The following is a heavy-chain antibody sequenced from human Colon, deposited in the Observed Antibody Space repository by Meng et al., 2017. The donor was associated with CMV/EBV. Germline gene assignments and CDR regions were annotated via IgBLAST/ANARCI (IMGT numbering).Heavy chain of an antibody. V-gene: IGHV3-7*01. CDR3: ARITTFGVGLHGMDV. CDR1: GFTFSRNW. Sequence: GGSLRLSCVASGFTFSRNWMTWVRQAPGKGLEWVANINQDGSETYYVDSVKGRFTISRDNARNSLYLQINSLRVEDTAVYYCARITTFGVGLHGMDVWGQGTTVTVSS. J-gene: IGHJ6*02. D-gene: IGHD3-3*01. CDR2: INQDGSET.